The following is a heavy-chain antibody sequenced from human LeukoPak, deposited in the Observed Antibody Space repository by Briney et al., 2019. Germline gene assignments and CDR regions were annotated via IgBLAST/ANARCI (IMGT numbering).Heavy chain of an antibody. Sequence: PSETLSLTCAVYGGSFSGYYWSWIRQPPGKGLEWIGEINHSGSTNYNPSLKSRVTISVDTSKNQFSLKLSSVTAADTAVYYCARGRGSRRPITMIVVVHYFDYWGQGTLVTVSS. V-gene: IGHV4-34*01. D-gene: IGHD3-22*01. J-gene: IGHJ4*02. CDR1: GGSFSGYY. CDR3: ARGRGSRRPITMIVVVHYFDY. CDR2: INHSGST.